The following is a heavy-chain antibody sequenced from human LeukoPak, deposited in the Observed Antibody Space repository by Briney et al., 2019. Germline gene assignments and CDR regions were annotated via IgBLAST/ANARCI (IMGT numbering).Heavy chain of an antibody. J-gene: IGHJ4*02. V-gene: IGHV4-39*07. CDR2: IYYSGST. CDR1: GGSISSSSYY. D-gene: IGHD2-21*02. Sequence: SETLSLTCTVSGGSISSSSYYWGWIRQPPGKGLEWIGSIYYSGSTYYNPSLKSRVTISVDTSKNQFSLKLSSVTAADTAVYYCATEGVTTPGYWGQGTLVTVSS. CDR3: ATEGVTTPGY.